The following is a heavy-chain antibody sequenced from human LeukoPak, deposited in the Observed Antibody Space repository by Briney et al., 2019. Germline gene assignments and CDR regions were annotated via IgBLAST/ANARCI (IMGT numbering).Heavy chain of an antibody. D-gene: IGHD1-26*01. CDR3: VRGREPPYDY. CDR1: GYTFTSYG. Sequence: ASVKVSCKASGYTFTSYGISWVRQAPGQGLEWMGWISSYNGNTNFAQKLQGRVTMTTDTSTGTAYMELRSLTSDDTAVYYCVRGREPPYDYWGQGTLVTVSS. J-gene: IGHJ4*02. V-gene: IGHV1-18*01. CDR2: ISSYNGNT.